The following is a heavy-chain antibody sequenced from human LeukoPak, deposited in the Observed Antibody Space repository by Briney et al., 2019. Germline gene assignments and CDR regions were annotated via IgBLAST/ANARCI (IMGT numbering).Heavy chain of an antibody. CDR3: TRDIDYYGSGSYLADY. CDR1: GFTFGDYA. V-gene: IGHV3-49*03. J-gene: IGHJ4*02. CDR2: IRSKAYGGTT. Sequence: GGSLRFSCTASGFTFGDYAMSWFRQAPGKGLEWVGFIRSKAYGGTTEYAASVKGRFTISRDDSKSIAYLQMNSPKTEDTAVYYCTRDIDYYGSGSYLADYWGQGTLVTVSS. D-gene: IGHD3-10*01.